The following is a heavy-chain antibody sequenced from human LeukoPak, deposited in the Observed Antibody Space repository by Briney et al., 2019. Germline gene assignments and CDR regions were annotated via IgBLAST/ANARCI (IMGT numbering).Heavy chain of an antibody. CDR2: IRYDGAYQ. D-gene: IGHD3-22*01. V-gene: IGHV3-30*02. CDR1: GFTFSDYS. Sequence: GGSLRLSCAASGFTFSDYSMNWVRQAPGKGLEWVAFIRYDGAYQKYADSVKGRFTISRDNSKNTLYLQMNSLRAEDSAVYYCARSLLYDTSVWGQGTLVTVSS. J-gene: IGHJ4*02. CDR3: ARSLLYDTSV.